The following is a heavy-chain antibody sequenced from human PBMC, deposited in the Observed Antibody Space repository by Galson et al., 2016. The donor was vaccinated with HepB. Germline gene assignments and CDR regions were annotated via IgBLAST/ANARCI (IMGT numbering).Heavy chain of an antibody. V-gene: IGHV3-33*01. CDR3: ARDDGTC. J-gene: IGHJ4*02. CDR2: IWYDGKND. D-gene: IGHD1-26*01. CDR1: GFTFNRFG. Sequence: SLRLSCAASGFTFNRFGFRWVRQAPGKGLEWVAVIWYDGKNDQYADSVKGRFTFSRDNSKSTLYLQMNSLRVEGTAMYFCARDDGTCWGQGTLVTVSS.